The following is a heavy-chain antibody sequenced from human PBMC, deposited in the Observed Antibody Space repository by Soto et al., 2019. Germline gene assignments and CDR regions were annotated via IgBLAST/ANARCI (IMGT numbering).Heavy chain of an antibody. CDR2: IWYDGSIK. J-gene: IGHJ4*02. CDR1: GFTFSTYG. D-gene: IGHD1-26*01. V-gene: IGHV3-33*01. CDR3: ARDVGTTRMDY. Sequence: GGSLRLSCAASGFTFSTYGVHWVRQAPDKGLEWVALIWYDGSIKYYADSVKGRFTISRDNSKSTLYLQIDSLRVEDTAVYYCARDVGTTRMDYWGQGTLVTVSS.